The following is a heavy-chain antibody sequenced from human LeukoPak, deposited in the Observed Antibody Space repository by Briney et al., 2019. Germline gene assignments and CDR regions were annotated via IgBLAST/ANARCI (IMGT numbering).Heavy chain of an antibody. D-gene: IGHD2-15*01. CDR2: ISGGSGGT. CDR1: GVTFGKYA. J-gene: IGHJ4*02. Sequence: PGGSLTLSCAASGVTFGKYAMSWGLHAPGKGLEWGSAISGGSGGTYYADSVKGRFTISRDNSKNTVYLQMNSLRAEDTAVYYCAKDGKGSCTSSSCYLNIDSWGQGTLVTVSS. CDR3: AKDGKGSCTSSSCYLNIDS. V-gene: IGHV3-23*01.